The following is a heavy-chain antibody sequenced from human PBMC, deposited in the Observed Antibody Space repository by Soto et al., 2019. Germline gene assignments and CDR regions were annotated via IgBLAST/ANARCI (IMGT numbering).Heavy chain of an antibody. Sequence: GGSLRLSCAASGVTFSSYAMSWVRQAPGQGLEWDSAISGSGGSTYYADSVKGRFTISRDNSKNTLYLQMNSLRAEDTAVYYWAKDSLGEPRGYWYFDLWGRGTLVTVSS. CDR2: ISGSGGST. J-gene: IGHJ2*01. D-gene: IGHD3-16*01. CDR1: GVTFSSYA. CDR3: AKDSLGEPRGYWYFDL. V-gene: IGHV3-23*01.